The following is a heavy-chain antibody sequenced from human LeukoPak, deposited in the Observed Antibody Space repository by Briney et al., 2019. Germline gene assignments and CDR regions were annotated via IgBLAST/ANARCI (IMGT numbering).Heavy chain of an antibody. CDR3: ARFSSYSFDY. CDR1: GGSFSGYY. CDR2: INHSGST. Sequence: SETLSLTCAVYGGSFSGYYWSWIRQPPGKGLEWIGEINHSGSTNYNPSLKSRVTISVDTSKNQFSLKLSSVTAADTAVYYCARFSSYSFDYWGQGTLVTVSS. J-gene: IGHJ4*02. V-gene: IGHV4-34*01.